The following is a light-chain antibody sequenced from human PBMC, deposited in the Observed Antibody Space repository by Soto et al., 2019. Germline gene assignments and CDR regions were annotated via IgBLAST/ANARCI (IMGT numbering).Light chain of an antibody. Sequence: DIVMTQSPDSLAVSLGERANINCKSSQSILYSSNNKNYLACYQQKPAHPPNLLIYWASTRESGVPDRFSGSGSATDFTLTISSLQAEDVAVYYCHQYYSTPWTFGQGIKVDIK. V-gene: IGKV4-1*01. J-gene: IGKJ1*01. CDR1: QSILYSSNNKNY. CDR2: WAS. CDR3: HQYYSTPWT.